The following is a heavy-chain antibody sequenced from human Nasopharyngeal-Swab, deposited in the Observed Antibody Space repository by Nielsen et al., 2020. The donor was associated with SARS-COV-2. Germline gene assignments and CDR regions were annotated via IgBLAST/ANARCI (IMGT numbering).Heavy chain of an antibody. CDR1: GGSISSYY. CDR3: ARDFSGFPVSDYYYGMDV. Sequence: SETLSLTCTVSGGSISSYYWRWIRQPAGKGLEWIGRIYTSGSPNYNPSLKSRVTMSVDTSKNQFSLKLSSVTAADTAVYYCARDFSGFPVSDYYYGMDVWGQGTTVTVSS. J-gene: IGHJ6*02. V-gene: IGHV4-4*07. D-gene: IGHD3-10*01. CDR2: IYTSGSP.